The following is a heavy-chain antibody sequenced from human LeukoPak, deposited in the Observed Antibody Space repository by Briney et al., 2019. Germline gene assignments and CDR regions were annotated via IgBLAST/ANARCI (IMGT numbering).Heavy chain of an antibody. J-gene: IGHJ4*02. Sequence: GGSLRLSCVVSGFTLKTFKMNWVRQAPGQGLEWVSSISSDSTYTSYADSVKGRFTISGDNAKNSMYLQMDSLRAEDSAVYYCARVRRDGYYFDSWGQGTLVTVSS. CDR3: ARVRRDGYYFDS. D-gene: IGHD5-24*01. V-gene: IGHV3-21*01. CDR2: ISSDSTYT. CDR1: GFTLKTFK.